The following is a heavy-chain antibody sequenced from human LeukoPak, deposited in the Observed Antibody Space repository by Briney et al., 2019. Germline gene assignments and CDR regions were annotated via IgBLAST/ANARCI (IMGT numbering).Heavy chain of an antibody. Sequence: GRSLRLSCAASGFTFSSYGMHWVRQAPGKGLEWVSLISGSGGITYYADSVNGRFTISRDNSKNTLYLQMHSLRAEDTAVYYCAARPGEVAVPFDYWGQGTLVTVSS. V-gene: IGHV3-23*01. CDR2: ISGSGGIT. CDR1: GFTFSSYG. D-gene: IGHD2-15*01. J-gene: IGHJ4*02. CDR3: AARPGEVAVPFDY.